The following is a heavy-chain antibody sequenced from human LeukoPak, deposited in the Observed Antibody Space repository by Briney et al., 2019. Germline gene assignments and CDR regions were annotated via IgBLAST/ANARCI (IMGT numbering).Heavy chain of an antibody. V-gene: IGHV1-46*01. CDR2: IYPRDGST. CDR1: GYTFTNNY. Sequence: ASVKVSCKASGYTFTNNYLHWVRQAPGQGLGWMGMIYPRDGSTSYAQNFQGRVTVTRDTSTTTVHMELRGLRSEDTAVYYCARDQEGFDYWGQGTAVTVSS. J-gene: IGHJ4*02. CDR3: ARDQEGFDY.